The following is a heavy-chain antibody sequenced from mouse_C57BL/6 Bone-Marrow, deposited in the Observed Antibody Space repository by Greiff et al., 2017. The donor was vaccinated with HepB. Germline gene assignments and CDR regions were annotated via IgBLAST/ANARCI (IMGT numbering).Heavy chain of an antibody. D-gene: IGHD4-1*01. CDR3: ARASLGRPWFAY. Sequence: VHVKQSGPELVKPGASVKISCKASGYSFTDYNMNWVKQSNGKSLEWIGVINPNYGTTSYNQKFKGKATLTVDQSSSTAYMQLNSLTSEDSAVYYCARASLGRPWFAYWGQGTRVTVSA. V-gene: IGHV1-39*01. J-gene: IGHJ3*01. CDR1: GYSFTDYN. CDR2: INPNYGTT.